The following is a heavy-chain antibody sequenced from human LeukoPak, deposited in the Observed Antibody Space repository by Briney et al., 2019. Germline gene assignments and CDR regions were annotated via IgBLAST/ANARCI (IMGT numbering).Heavy chain of an antibody. D-gene: IGHD3-22*01. J-gene: IGHJ6*02. CDR3: AREFKPPGMSMIADFYGMDV. Sequence: GASVKVSCKASGYIFTTYAITWVRQAPGQGLEWMGGISALNGNANYAQKFQGRVTLTTDTSTRTAYMELRSLRSDDTAVYFCAREFKPPGMSMIADFYGMDVWGQGTTVTVSS. V-gene: IGHV1-18*01. CDR1: GYIFTTYA. CDR2: ISALNGNA.